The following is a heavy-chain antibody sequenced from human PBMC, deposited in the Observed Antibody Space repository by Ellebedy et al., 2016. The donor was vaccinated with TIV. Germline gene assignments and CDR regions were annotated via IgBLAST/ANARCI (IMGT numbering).Heavy chain of an antibody. V-gene: IGHV1-2*02. CDR1: GYTFTSYY. Sequence: ASVKVSCXASGYTFTSYYMHWVRQAPGQGLEWMGWINPNSGGTNYAQKFQGRVTMTRDTSISTAYMELSRLRSDDTAVYYCARDRYCSSTSCYKEPNWFNPWGQGTLVTVSS. D-gene: IGHD2-2*02. CDR3: ARDRYCSSTSCYKEPNWFNP. CDR2: INPNSGGT. J-gene: IGHJ5*02.